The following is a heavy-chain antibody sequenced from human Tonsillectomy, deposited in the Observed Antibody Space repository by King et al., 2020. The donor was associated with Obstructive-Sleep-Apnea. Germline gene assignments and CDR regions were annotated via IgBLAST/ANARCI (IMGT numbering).Heavy chain of an antibody. J-gene: IGHJ3*02. D-gene: IGHD3-16*01. V-gene: IGHV4-28*01. CDR3: ARRGTPGAFDI. CDR2: IHYSGTP. Sequence: VQLQESGPGLVKPSDTLSLTCAISGYSISSSNWWGWIRQPPGKGLEWIGYIHYSGTPYYNSSLKSRVTMSVDTSKNPFSLRLSSVTSVDTAVYYCARRGTPGAFDIWGQGAMVTVSS. CDR1: GYSISSSNW.